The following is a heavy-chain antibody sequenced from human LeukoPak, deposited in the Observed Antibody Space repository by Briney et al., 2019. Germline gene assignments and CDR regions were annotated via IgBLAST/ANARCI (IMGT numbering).Heavy chain of an antibody. CDR3: VGDYVWGSYRQFDY. CDR2: IKEDGSEK. Sequence: PGGSLRLSCTVSGFTLSSYEMSWVRQAPGKGLEWVANIKEDGSEKKYVDSVKGRFTVSRDNVKNSLYLQMNSLRAEDTAVYYCVGDYVWGSYRQFDYWGQGTLVTVSS. J-gene: IGHJ4*02. V-gene: IGHV3-7*01. CDR1: GFTLSSYE. D-gene: IGHD3-16*02.